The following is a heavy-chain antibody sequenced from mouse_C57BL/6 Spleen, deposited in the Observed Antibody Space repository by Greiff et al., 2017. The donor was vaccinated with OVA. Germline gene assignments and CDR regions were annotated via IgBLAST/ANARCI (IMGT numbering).Heavy chain of an antibody. Sequence: QVQLQQSGAELVRPGASVTLSCKASGYTFTDYEMHWVKQTPVHGLEWIGAIDPETGGTAYNQKFKGKAILTADKSSSTAYMELRSLTSEDSAVYYCTRGQFITTVVADFDYWGQGTTLTVSS. V-gene: IGHV1-15*01. CDR3: TRGQFITTVVADFDY. D-gene: IGHD1-1*01. CDR2: IDPETGGT. J-gene: IGHJ2*01. CDR1: GYTFTDYE.